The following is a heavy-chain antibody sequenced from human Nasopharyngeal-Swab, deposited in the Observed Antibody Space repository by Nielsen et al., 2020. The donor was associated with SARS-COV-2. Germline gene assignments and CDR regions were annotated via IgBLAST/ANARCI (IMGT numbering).Heavy chain of an antibody. V-gene: IGHV1-2*04. J-gene: IGHJ6*02. CDR1: GYTFTGYY. Sequence: ASVKVSCKASGYTFTGYYMHWVRQAPGQGLEWMGWINPNSGGTNYAQKFQGWVTMTRDTSISTAYMELSRLRSDDTAVYYCARDLVADYALTVRGNYYYGMDVWGQGTTVT. D-gene: IGHD4/OR15-4a*01. CDR3: ARDLVADYALTVRGNYYYGMDV. CDR2: INPNSGGT.